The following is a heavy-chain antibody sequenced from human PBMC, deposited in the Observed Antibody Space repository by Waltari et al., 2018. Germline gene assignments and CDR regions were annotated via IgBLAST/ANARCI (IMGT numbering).Heavy chain of an antibody. D-gene: IGHD4-4*01. CDR2: IYQSCGT. CDR3: ARHDTTVTTPFDS. Sequence: QVQLQESGPGLVKPSETLSLPCAVHGYSISRTYYRGWIRQPPGKGLEWIGSIYQSCGTYYNPSLKSRVSMSVDTSMNHFSLRLSSVTAADTAVYYCARHDTTVTTPFDSWGQGTLVTVSS. V-gene: IGHV4-38-2*01. CDR1: GYSISRTYY. J-gene: IGHJ4*02.